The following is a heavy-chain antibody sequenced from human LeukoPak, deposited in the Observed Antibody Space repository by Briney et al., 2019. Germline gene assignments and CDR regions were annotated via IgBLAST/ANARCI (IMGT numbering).Heavy chain of an antibody. D-gene: IGHD3-9*01. CDR2: IIPIFGTA. J-gene: IGHJ4*02. V-gene: IGHV1-69*06. CDR3: ASPKILTGYYGTFDY. Sequence: GASVKVSCKSSGGTFSSYAISWVRQAPGQGLEWMGGIIPIFGTANNAQKFQGRVTITADKSTGTVYMELSSLRSEDTAVYYCASPKILTGYYGTFDYWGQGTLVTVSS. CDR1: GGTFSSYA.